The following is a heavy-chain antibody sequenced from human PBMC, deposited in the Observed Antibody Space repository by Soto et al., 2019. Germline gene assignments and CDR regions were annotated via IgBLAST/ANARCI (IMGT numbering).Heavy chain of an antibody. D-gene: IGHD3-3*01. J-gene: IGHJ6*02. CDR1: GGSISSSSHY. CDR3: ARDLGDFRSTSGVFLYVMDV. V-gene: IGHV4-39*02. Sequence: SETLSLTCTVSGGSISSSSHYWGWIRQPPGKGLEWIGSIYYSGSTYYNPSLKSRVTISVDTSKNQFSLKLSSVTAADTAVYYCARDLGDFRSTSGVFLYVMDVWGQGTTVTVSS. CDR2: IYYSGST.